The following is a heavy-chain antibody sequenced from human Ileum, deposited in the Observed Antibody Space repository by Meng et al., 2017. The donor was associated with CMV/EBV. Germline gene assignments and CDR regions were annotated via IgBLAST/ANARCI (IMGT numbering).Heavy chain of an antibody. Sequence: GGSISSSNWWRWVRQPPGKGLEWIGEIYHSGSTNYNPSLKSRVTISVDKSKNQFSLKLSSVTAADTAVYYCARVVYCSSTSCYWGYFDYWGQGTLVTVSS. CDR2: IYHSGST. CDR3: ARVVYCSSTSCYWGYFDY. D-gene: IGHD2-2*01. J-gene: IGHJ4*02. CDR1: GGSISSSNW. V-gene: IGHV4-4*02.